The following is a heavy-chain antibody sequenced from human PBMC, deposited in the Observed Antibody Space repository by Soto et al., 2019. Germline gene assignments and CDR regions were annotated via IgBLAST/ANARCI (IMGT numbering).Heavy chain of an antibody. J-gene: IGHJ5*02. D-gene: IGHD4-17*01. Sequence: SATLSLTYPVSGGSIRSGGYYWSWIRQHPGKGLEWIGYIYYSGSTYYNPSLKSRVAISVDTSKNQFSLKLSSVTAADTAVYYCARLTTVTTNWFDPWGQGTLVTVSS. CDR1: GGSIRSGGYY. V-gene: IGHV4-31*03. CDR2: IYYSGST. CDR3: ARLTTVTTNWFDP.